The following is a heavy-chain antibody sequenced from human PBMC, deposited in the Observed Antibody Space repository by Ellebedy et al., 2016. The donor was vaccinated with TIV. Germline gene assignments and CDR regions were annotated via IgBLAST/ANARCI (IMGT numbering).Heavy chain of an antibody. J-gene: IGHJ5*02. CDR1: GHTLSELS. CDR2: FDPADGKK. CDR3: VRTELMTGFYIGWFDP. D-gene: IGHD3-9*01. V-gene: IGHV1-24*01. Sequence: ASVKVSXXVSGHTLSELSMHWVRQAPGKGLEWMGGFDPADGKKIYTQKFQGRVTMTEDTSTDTIYMQLSSLTSEDTAIYYCVRTELMTGFYIGWFDPWGQGTLVTVSS.